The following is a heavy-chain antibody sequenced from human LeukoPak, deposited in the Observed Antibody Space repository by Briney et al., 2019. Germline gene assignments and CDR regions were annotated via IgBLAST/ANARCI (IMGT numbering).Heavy chain of an antibody. CDR1: GGSFSGYY. D-gene: IGHD6-13*01. Sequence: SETLSLTCAVYGGSFSGYYWSWIRQPPGKGLEWIGEINHSGSTNYNPSLKSRVTISVDTSKNQFSLKLSSVTAADTAVYYCARRGRSSSWYGGWFDPWGQGTLVTVSS. CDR3: ARRGRSSSWYGGWFDP. V-gene: IGHV4-34*01. J-gene: IGHJ5*02. CDR2: INHSGST.